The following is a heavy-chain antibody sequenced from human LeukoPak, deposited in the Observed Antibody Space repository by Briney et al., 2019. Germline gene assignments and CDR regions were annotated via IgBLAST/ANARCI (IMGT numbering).Heavy chain of an antibody. CDR3: ARYFGDPQGMDV. CDR2: ISGSSDAV. D-gene: IGHD3-10*01. CDR1: GYTFSPYW. Sequence: GGSLRLSCVASGYTFSPYWTSWVRQAPGKGLEWVSYISGSSDAVYYADSVKGRFTISRDNAKNSLYLQMNSLRDEDTAVYYCARYFGDPQGMDVWGQGTTVTVSS. V-gene: IGHV3-48*02. J-gene: IGHJ6*02.